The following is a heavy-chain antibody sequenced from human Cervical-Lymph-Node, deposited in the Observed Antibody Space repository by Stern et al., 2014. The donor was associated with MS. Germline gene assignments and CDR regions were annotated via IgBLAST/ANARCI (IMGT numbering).Heavy chain of an antibody. CDR1: GYPFTSYY. Sequence: VQLVQSGAEVKTPGASGKLSCKASGYPFTSYYMHWVRQAPGQGLEWMGISNPSGGSPTYAQKFQGRVTMTRDTSTSTVYMELSSLRSEDTAVYYCAREVAGHRLGMMDVWGQGASVTVSS. CDR2: SNPSGGSP. V-gene: IGHV1-46*01. D-gene: IGHD6-19*01. CDR3: AREVAGHRLGMMDV. J-gene: IGHJ6*02.